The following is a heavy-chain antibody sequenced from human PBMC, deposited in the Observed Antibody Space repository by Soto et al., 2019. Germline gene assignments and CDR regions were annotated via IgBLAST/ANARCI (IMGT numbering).Heavy chain of an antibody. CDR2: ISGYNGNT. J-gene: IGHJ6*02. V-gene: IGHV1-18*04. Sequence: QVQLVQSGAEVKKPGASVKVSCKASGYTFTSYGVSWVRQAPGQGLEWMGWISGYNGNTNYVQKLQGRVTMTTDTSTSTANMELRGLRSDDTAVYYCARAGKYYYGSGSPYYYGMDVWGQGITVTVSS. CDR1: GYTFTSYG. D-gene: IGHD3-10*01. CDR3: ARAGKYYYGSGSPYYYGMDV.